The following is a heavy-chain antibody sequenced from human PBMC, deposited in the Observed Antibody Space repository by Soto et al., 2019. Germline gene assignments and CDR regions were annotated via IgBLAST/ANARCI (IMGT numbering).Heavy chain of an antibody. D-gene: IGHD5-18*01. CDR3: GREEGEYSYGRVYGWDG. J-gene: IGHJ6*01. Sequence: VQLVESGGGVVQPGRSLRLSCAASGFTFSSYGMHRVRQAPRKGLERVAVIWYDGSNKYYADSVKGRLNISRDNPYKKLQLQMDSLGAEAAVVYYCGREEGEYSYGRVYGWDGWGQCTTVTV. CDR1: GFTFSSYG. V-gene: IGHV3-33*01. CDR2: IWYDGSNK.